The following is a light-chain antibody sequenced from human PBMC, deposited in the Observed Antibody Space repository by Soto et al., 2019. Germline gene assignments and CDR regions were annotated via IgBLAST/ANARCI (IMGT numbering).Light chain of an antibody. CDR2: GAS. J-gene: IGKJ5*01. CDR1: QSVSTNY. Sequence: EFVLTQSPGTLSLSPGERATLSCRASQSVSTNYLAWYQQKPGRAPRLLIYGASSRVTGIPGRFSGSGSGTDFTLTISRLEPEDFAVYCCQQYGSSPSITFGQGTRLEIK. V-gene: IGKV3-20*01. CDR3: QQYGSSPSIT.